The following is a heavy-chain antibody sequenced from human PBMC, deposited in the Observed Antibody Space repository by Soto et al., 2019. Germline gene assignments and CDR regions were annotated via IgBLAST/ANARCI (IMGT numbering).Heavy chain of an antibody. CDR3: ARGYRQSGYSSSWGFDY. CDR2: MDYSGST. V-gene: IGHV4-31*03. CDR1: GGSINSGGYY. J-gene: IGHJ4*02. D-gene: IGHD6-13*01. Sequence: QVQLRESGPGLVKPSQTLSLTCTVSGGSINSGGYYWNWIRQHPGKGMEWIGYMDYSGSTYDNPLLRCRVIISAYTSENHFSLKLRSVTAADTAVYFCARGYRQSGYSSSWGFDYWGQGTLVNVSS.